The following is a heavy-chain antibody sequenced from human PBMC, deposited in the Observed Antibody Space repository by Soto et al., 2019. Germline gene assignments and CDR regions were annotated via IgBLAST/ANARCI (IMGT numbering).Heavy chain of an antibody. CDR3: ARDWAQYSTGWYYYYGMDV. V-gene: IGHV4-4*02. CDR2: IYHSGST. D-gene: IGHD6-19*01. Sequence: PSETLSLTCAVSGGSISSSNWWSWVRQPPGKGLEGIGEIYHSGSTNYNPSLKSRVTISVDKSKNQFSLKLSSVTAADTAVYYCARDWAQYSTGWYYYYGMDVCGQGTTVTVSS. J-gene: IGHJ6*02. CDR1: GGSISSSNW.